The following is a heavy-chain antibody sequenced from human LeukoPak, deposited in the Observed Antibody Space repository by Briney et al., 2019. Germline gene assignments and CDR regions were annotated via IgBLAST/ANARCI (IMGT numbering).Heavy chain of an antibody. CDR1: GFTFSGSA. CDR2: IRSKANSYAT. J-gene: IGHJ4*02. V-gene: IGHV3-73*01. Sequence: PGGSLRLSCAASGFTFSGSAMHWVRLACGKGLEWVGRIRSKANSYATAYAASVKGRFSISRDDSKNTAYLQMNSLKTEDTAVYYCTSAHKATTLTDYWGQGTLVTVST. CDR3: TSAHKATTLTDY. D-gene: IGHD1-14*01.